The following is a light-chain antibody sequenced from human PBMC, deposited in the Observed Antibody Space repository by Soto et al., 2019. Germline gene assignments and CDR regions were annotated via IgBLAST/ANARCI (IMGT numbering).Light chain of an antibody. CDR2: GAS. V-gene: IGKV3-20*01. J-gene: IGKJ2*01. CDR1: QSVSSSY. CDR3: QQYGSSPPYT. Sequence: EIVLTQSPGTLSLSPGERATLSCRASQSVSSSYLAWYQQKPGQAPRPLIYGASSRATGIPDRFRGSGSGTDFTLTISRLEPEDFAVYYCQQYGSSPPYTFGQGTKLESK.